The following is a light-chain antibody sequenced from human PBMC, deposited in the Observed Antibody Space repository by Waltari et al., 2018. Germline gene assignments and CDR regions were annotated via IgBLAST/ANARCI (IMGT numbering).Light chain of an antibody. CDR1: QDISNY. Sequence: DIQMTQSXSSLXASVGDRVTITCQASQDISNYLNWYQQKPGKAPKLLIYDASNLETGVPSRFSGSGSGTDFTFTISSLQPEDIATYYCQQYDNLLTFGGGTKVEIK. J-gene: IGKJ4*01. CDR2: DAS. V-gene: IGKV1-33*01. CDR3: QQYDNLLT.